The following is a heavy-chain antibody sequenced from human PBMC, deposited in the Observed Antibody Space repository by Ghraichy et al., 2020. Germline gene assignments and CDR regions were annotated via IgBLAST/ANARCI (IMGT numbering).Heavy chain of an antibody. J-gene: IGHJ6*02. CDR3: ARVSTMFGVAPWGMDI. Sequence: SETLSLTCTVSGASISGFYWSWIRQPPGKGLEWIGHIYYSGTTNYSPSLKSRLTLSVDRSQNLFSLRLSSVTSADTAMYYCARVSTMFGVAPWGMDIWGQGTTVTVS. D-gene: IGHD3-3*01. CDR1: GASISGFY. CDR2: IYYSGTT. V-gene: IGHV4-59*01.